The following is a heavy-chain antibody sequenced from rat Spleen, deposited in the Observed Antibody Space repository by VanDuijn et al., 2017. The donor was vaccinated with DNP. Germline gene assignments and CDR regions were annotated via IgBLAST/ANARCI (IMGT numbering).Heavy chain of an antibody. D-gene: IGHD1-7*01. Sequence: EVQLVESGGGLVQPGRSLRLSCAASGFTFSDYYMAWVRQAPKKGLEWVAAISPSGSTYYPDSVKGRFTISRDNAKNTLYLQMNSLRSEDTATYYCARGSGTYYWYFDFWGQGTLVTVSS. V-gene: IGHV5-22*01. J-gene: IGHJ3*01. CDR2: ISPSGST. CDR1: GFTFSDYY. CDR3: ARGSGTYYWYFDF.